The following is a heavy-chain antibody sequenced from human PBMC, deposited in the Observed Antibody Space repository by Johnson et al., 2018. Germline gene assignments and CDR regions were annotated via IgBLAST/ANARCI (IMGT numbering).Heavy chain of an antibody. J-gene: IGHJ3*02. Sequence: VQLVESGGGLVQPGGSLRLSCAASGFTFSSFAMSWVRQAPGKGLEWVANIKQDGSEKYYVDSVKGRFTISRDNAKNSLYLQMNSLRAEDTAVYYCARTRGGGAFDIWGQGTMVTVSS. D-gene: IGHD3-16*01. V-gene: IGHV3-7*01. CDR3: ARTRGGGAFDI. CDR2: IKQDGSEK. CDR1: GFTFSSFA.